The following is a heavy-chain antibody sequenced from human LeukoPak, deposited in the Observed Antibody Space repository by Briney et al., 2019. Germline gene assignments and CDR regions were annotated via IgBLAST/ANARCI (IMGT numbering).Heavy chain of an antibody. CDR3: ARGDITLFDY. J-gene: IGHJ4*02. CDR2: IYSGAST. CDR1: GFIVSNNY. V-gene: IGHV3-53*01. D-gene: IGHD3-10*01. Sequence: GGSLRLSCAASGFIVSNNYMSWVRQAPGKGLEWVSVIYSGASTHYADSVKGRFTISRDTSKNTLYLQMNSLRPEDTAMYYCARGDITLFDYWGQGTLVTVSS.